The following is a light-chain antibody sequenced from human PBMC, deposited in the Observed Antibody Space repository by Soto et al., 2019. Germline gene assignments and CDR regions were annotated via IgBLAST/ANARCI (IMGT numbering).Light chain of an antibody. J-gene: IGKJ1*01. CDR2: KVS. CDR3: MQNTHWPPRT. V-gene: IGKV2-30*01. Sequence: DVVMTQSPLSLPVTLGQPASISCRSSQSIGYSDGNTYLNWFHQRPGQSPRRLIYKVSNRDSGVPDRFSGSGSGTDFTLKISRVEAEDVGIYYCMQNTHWPPRTFGQGTKVEIK. CDR1: QSIGYSDGNTY.